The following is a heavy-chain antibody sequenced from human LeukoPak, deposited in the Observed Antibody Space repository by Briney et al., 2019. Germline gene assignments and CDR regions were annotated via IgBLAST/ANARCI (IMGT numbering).Heavy chain of an antibody. CDR3: ARELSIADIDY. J-gene: IGHJ4*02. Sequence: ASVKVSCKASGYSFTSYGISGVRQAPGQGLEWMGWISAYNGNTNYAQKLQGRVTMTTDTSTSTAYMELRSLRSDDTAIYYRARELSIADIDYWGQGTLVTVSS. CDR2: ISAYNGNT. D-gene: IGHD6-6*01. V-gene: IGHV1-18*01. CDR1: GYSFTSYG.